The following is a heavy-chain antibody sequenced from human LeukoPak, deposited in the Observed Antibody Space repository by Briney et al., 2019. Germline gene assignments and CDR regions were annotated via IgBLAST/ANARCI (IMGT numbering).Heavy chain of an antibody. CDR2: ISYDGSNK. CDR3: AKDDSPYGIEDAFDI. D-gene: IGHD1-26*01. Sequence: GGSLRLSCAASGFTFSSYGMHWVRQAPGKGLEWVAVISYDGSNKYYADSVKGRFTISRDNSKNTLYLQMNSLRAEDTAVYYCAKDDSPYGIEDAFDIWGQGTMVTVSS. V-gene: IGHV3-30*18. J-gene: IGHJ3*02. CDR1: GFTFSSYG.